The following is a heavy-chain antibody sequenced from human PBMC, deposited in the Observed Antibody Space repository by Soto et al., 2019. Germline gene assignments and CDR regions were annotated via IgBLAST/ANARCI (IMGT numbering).Heavy chain of an antibody. V-gene: IGHV4-4*02. D-gene: IGHD2-2*01. Sequence: QVQLQESGPGLVKPSGTLSLTCAVSGASISSGWWTWVRQPPGKGLEWIGETLYSGTTNYNSSLTSRVIISIDKSKKQVSLNLSSVTAADTAVYYCSSRITDAPTWGQGILVTVSS. CDR1: GASISSGW. CDR2: TLYSGTT. CDR3: SSRITDAPT. J-gene: IGHJ5*02.